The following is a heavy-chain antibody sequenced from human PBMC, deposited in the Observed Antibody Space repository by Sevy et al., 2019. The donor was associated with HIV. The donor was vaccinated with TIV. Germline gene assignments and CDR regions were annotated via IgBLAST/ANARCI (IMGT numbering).Heavy chain of an antibody. CDR1: GFTFPIYS. CDR3: ARVAVEYCTNDCYHRFDH. J-gene: IGHJ4*02. CDR2: ISYDGNNR. Sequence: GGSLRLSCLASGFTFPIYSVVWVRRAPGKGLEWLTLISYDGNNRYYADSVKGRFTISRDNSNNILYLQMTSLRVEDTALYFCARVAVEYCTNDCYHRFDHWGLGTLVTVSS. V-gene: IGHV3-30*04. D-gene: IGHD2-8*01.